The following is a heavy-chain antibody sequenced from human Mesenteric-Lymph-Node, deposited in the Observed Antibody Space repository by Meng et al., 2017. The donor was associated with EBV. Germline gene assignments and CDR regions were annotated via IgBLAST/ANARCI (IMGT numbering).Heavy chain of an antibody. D-gene: IGHD6-19*01. CDR3: AASSGWWRLDY. Sequence: QVQLQGPGPCLANPSWALSLTCAGCSVSVSSGHWWSWVRQPPGKGLEWIGEISHSESTNYNPSLKSRVTISLDKSENQFSLRLTSVAAADTAMYYCAASSGWWRLDYWGQGILVTVSS. CDR2: ISHSEST. V-gene: IGHV4-4*02. CDR1: SVSVSSGHW. J-gene: IGHJ4*02.